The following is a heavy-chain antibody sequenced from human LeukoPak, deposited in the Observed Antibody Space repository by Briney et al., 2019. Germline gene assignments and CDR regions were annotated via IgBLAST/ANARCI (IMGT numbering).Heavy chain of an antibody. V-gene: IGHV3-21*01. D-gene: IGHD4-23*01. J-gene: IGHJ3*02. CDR3: ARDLIVDYGGNSGDAFDI. CDR2: ISSSSSYI. Sequence: GGSLRLSCAASGFTFSCYSMNWVRQAPGKGLEWVSSISSSSSYIYYADSVKGRFTISRDNAKNSLYLQMNSLRAEDTAVYYCARDLIVDYGGNSGDAFDIWGQGTMVTVSS. CDR1: GFTFSCYS.